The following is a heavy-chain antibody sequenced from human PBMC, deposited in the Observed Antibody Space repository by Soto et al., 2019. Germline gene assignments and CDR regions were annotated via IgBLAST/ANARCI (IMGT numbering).Heavy chain of an antibody. CDR1: GFTFSHYA. CDR2: TSFDEGNK. Sequence: QVQLVESGGGVVQPGRSLRLSCAASGFTFSHYAMHWVRQAPGKGLEWVAVTSFDEGNKYYADSVKGRFTISRDNSKNTLFLQMNSLRVEDTAVSYCARSAHYYPLDYWGQGTLVTVSS. D-gene: IGHD3-10*01. CDR3: ARSAHYYPLDY. V-gene: IGHV3-30*04. J-gene: IGHJ4*02.